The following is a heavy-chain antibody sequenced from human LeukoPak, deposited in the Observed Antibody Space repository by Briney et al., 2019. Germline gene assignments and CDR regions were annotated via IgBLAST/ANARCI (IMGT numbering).Heavy chain of an antibody. CDR2: INHRGST. CDR3: ARVVDFWSVYYFDY. Sequence: SETLSLTCAVYGGSFSGYYWSLIRQPPGKGLEWIGEINHRGSTNYNPSLKSRVTISVDTSKNQFSLKLSSVTAADTAVYYCARVVDFWSVYYFDYWGQGTLVTVSS. D-gene: IGHD3-3*01. CDR1: GGSFSGYY. J-gene: IGHJ4*02. V-gene: IGHV4-34*01.